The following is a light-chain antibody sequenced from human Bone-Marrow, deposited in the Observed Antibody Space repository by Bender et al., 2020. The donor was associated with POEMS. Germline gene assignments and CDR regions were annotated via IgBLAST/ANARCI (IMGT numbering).Light chain of an antibody. J-gene: IGLJ3*02. CDR2: EDN. V-gene: IGLV3-1*01. Sequence: SYELTQPPSVSVSPGQTATIPCSGDKVGDSYVCWYQQKSGQSPLLIIYEDNKRPSGIPGRFSGSNSGTSASLAITGLQAEDEGDYYCQSYDNSLGGWVFGGGTKLTVL. CDR3: QSYDNSLGGWV. CDR1: KVGDSY.